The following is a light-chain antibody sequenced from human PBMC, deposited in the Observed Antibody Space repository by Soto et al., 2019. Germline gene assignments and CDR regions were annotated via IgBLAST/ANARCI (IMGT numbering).Light chain of an antibody. CDR3: QQYGSSPLWT. J-gene: IGKJ1*01. Sequence: EIVLTQSPGTLSLSPGERATLSFRASQSVSSSYLAWYQQKPGQAPRLLIYGASSRATGIPDRFSGSGSGTDFTLTISRLEPEDFAVYYCQQYGSSPLWTFGQGTKVDI. CDR2: GAS. CDR1: QSVSSSY. V-gene: IGKV3-20*01.